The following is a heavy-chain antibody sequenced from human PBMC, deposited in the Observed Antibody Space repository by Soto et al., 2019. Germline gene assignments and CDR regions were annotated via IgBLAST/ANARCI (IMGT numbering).Heavy chain of an antibody. V-gene: IGHV3-23*01. J-gene: IGHJ6*02. CDR3: ARYDSSGYYWPYYYYGMDV. CDR1: GLTFSRHA. D-gene: IGHD3-22*01. Sequence: GGSLRLSCTASGLTFSRHAMTWVRQAPGKGLEWVSGLSDSGGSIYYADSVKGRFTISRDNAKNTLYLQMNSLRAEDTAVYYCARYDSSGYYWPYYYYGMDVWGQGTTVTVSS. CDR2: LSDSGGSI.